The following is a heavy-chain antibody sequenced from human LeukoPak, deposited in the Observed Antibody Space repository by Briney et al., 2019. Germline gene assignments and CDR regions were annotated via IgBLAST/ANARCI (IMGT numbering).Heavy chain of an antibody. CDR1: GVSISSYY. V-gene: IGHV4-59*01. CDR2: IYYSGST. D-gene: IGHD1/OR15-1a*01. Sequence: SETLSLTCTVSGVSISSYYWSWIRQPPGKGLEWIGYIYYSGSTNYNPSLESRVSISLDTSKNQFSLRLNSVTAAETAVYYCASQLGGTTFHWGQGTLVTVSS. J-gene: IGHJ4*02. CDR3: ASQLGGTTFH.